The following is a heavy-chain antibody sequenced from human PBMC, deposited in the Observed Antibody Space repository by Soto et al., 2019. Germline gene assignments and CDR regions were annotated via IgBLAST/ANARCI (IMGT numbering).Heavy chain of an antibody. Sequence: GESLKISCXGSGYSFTSYWIGWVRQMPGKGLEWMGIIYPGDSDTRYSPSFQGQVTISADKSISTAYLQWSSLKASDAAMYYCARPLEYSSSEDAFDIWGQGTMVTVSS. CDR3: ARPLEYSSSEDAFDI. CDR2: IYPGDSDT. V-gene: IGHV5-51*01. D-gene: IGHD6-6*01. J-gene: IGHJ3*02. CDR1: GYSFTSYW.